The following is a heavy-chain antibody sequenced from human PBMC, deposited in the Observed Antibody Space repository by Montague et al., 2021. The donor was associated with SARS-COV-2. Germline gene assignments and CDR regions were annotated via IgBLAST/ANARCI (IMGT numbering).Heavy chain of an antibody. CDR1: GGSISSGGYY. J-gene: IGHJ6*02. CDR3: ARDPWRITIFGVVTRYGMDV. Sequence: TLSLTCTVSGGSISSGGYYWSWIRQHPGKGLEWIGYIYYSGSTYYNPSLKSRVTISVDTSKNQFSLKLSSVTAADTAVYYCARDPWRITIFGVVTRYGMDVWGQGTTVTVSS. CDR2: IYYSGST. D-gene: IGHD3-3*01. V-gene: IGHV4-31*03.